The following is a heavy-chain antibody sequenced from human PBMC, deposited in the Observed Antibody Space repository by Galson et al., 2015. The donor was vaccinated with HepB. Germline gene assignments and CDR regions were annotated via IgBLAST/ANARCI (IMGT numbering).Heavy chain of an antibody. J-gene: IGHJ2*01. CDR1: GASFSAYY. D-gene: IGHD5-18*01. V-gene: IGHV4-34*01. CDR2: INHDGTT. CDR3: ARRYNYGRRYFDL. Sequence: ETLSLTCAVYGASFSAYYWSWIRQPPGKGLEWIGEINHDGTTTYDPSLRSRVTISVDTSKNQFSLNLDSVTAADTAVYYCARRYNYGRRYFDLWGRGTLVTVSS.